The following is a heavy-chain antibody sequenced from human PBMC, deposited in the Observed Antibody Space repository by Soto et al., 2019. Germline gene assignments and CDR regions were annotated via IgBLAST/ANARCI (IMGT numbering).Heavy chain of an antibody. V-gene: IGHV1-8*01. J-gene: IGHJ4*02. D-gene: IGHD4-17*01. CDR2: MNPNSGNT. CDR1: GYTFTSYD. Sequence: QVQLVQSGAEVKKPGASVKVSCKASGYTFTSYDINWVRQATGQGLEWMGWMNPNSGNTGYAQKFPXRXXMTRNTSISTAYMELSSLRSEDTAVYYCATPAVTTRLDFDYWGQGTLVTVSS. CDR3: ATPAVTTRLDFDY.